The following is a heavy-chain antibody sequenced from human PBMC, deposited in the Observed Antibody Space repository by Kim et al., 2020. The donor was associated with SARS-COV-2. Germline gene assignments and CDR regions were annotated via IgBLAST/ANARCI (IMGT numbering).Heavy chain of an antibody. J-gene: IGHJ4*02. Sequence: AQKLQGRVTMTTDTSTSTAYMELRSLRSDDTAVYYCARDPGYSSGGEWGYWGQGTLVTVSS. D-gene: IGHD6-19*01. V-gene: IGHV1-18*01. CDR3: ARDPGYSSGGEWGY.